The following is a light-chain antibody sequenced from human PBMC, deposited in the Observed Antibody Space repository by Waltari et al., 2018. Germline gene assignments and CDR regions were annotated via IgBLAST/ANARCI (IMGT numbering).Light chain of an antibody. Sequence: ASVGDRVTITCRASQTIDYLSWYQHKPGEAPKLLIYETSTLQSGVPTRFSGSKFGTTFILTISSLQPEDFATYFCQPNYDTPRTFGQGTKVDIK. CDR2: ETS. J-gene: IGKJ2*02. CDR3: QPNYDTPRT. CDR1: QTIDY. V-gene: IGKV1-39*01.